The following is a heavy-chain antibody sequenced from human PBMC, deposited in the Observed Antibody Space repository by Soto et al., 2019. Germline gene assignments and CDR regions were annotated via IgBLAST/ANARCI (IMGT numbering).Heavy chain of an antibody. Sequence: QVQLVQSGADVKKPGASVKVSCKASGYTFTSYDINWVRQATGQGLEWMGWMNPNSGNTGYAQKFQGRVTMTRNTSISTAYRELSSLRSEDTAVYYSARGFTDYGDIDYWGQGTLVTVSS. V-gene: IGHV1-8*01. CDR1: GYTFTSYD. CDR2: MNPNSGNT. J-gene: IGHJ4*02. D-gene: IGHD4-17*01. CDR3: ARGFTDYGDIDY.